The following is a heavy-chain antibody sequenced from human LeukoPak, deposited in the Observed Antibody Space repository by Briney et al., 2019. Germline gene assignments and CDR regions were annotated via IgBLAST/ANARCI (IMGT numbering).Heavy chain of an antibody. D-gene: IGHD3/OR15-3a*01. CDR2: IYYSGNT. V-gene: IGHV4-39*01. CDR3: ARQTGSGLFILP. Sequence: PSETLSLTCTVSGGSISGGSISSDYWSWIRQPSGKGLEWIGSIYYSGNTYYNASLKSQVSISIDTSKNQFSLRLTSVTAADTAVYYCARQTGSGLFILPGGQGTLVTVSS. J-gene: IGHJ4*02. CDR1: GGSISGGSISSDY.